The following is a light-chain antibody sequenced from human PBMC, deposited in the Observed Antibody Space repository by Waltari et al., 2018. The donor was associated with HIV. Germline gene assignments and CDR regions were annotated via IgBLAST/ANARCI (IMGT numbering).Light chain of an antibody. Sequence: SSELAQPPSVSVSPGPPARITCSGDSLANQYAYWYQQRPGQAPPLVIYKDSKRPSGIPERFSGSSSGTTVTLTISGVQAEDEADYYCQSGEDSGPHILFGGGTKLTVL. CDR2: KDS. CDR3: QSGEDSGPHIL. J-gene: IGLJ2*01. V-gene: IGLV3-25*03. CDR1: SLANQY.